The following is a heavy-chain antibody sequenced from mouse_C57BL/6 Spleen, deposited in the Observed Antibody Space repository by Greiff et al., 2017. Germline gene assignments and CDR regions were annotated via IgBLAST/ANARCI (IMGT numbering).Heavy chain of an antibody. D-gene: IGHD2-1*01. J-gene: IGHJ4*01. Sequence: VKLMESGAELVKPGASVKISCKASGYAFSSYWMNWVKQRPGKGLEWIGQIYPGDGDTNYNGKFKGKATLTADKSSSTAYMPLSSLTSEDAAVYFCARSGGNYAMDYWGQGTSVTVSS. V-gene: IGHV1-80*01. CDR2: IYPGDGDT. CDR1: GYAFSSYW. CDR3: ARSGGNYAMDY.